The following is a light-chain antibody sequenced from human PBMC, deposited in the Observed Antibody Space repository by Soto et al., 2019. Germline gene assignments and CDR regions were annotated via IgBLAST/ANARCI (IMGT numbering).Light chain of an antibody. CDR2: AAS. Sequence: ALRQSPGTLSXXPGEXPTLXXRXSQTISNNYLAWYQQKRGQAPRLLLYAASTWATGIPDRLIRSGSGTDFTLTISRLEPEDLAVYYCDQYGISPRSFGQGPKVDI. V-gene: IGKV3-20*01. CDR3: DQYGISPRS. J-gene: IGKJ1*01. CDR1: QTISNNY.